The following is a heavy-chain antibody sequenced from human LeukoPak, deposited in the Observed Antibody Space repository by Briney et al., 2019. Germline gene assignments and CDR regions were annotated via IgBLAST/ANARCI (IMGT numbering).Heavy chain of an antibody. J-gene: IGHJ6*04. D-gene: IGHD3-10*01. CDR3: ARDKYPYYYGSGSYYYGLDV. Sequence: PGGSLRLSCAASGLSFSNYAMSWVRQAPGKGLEWVSSISGGGGDTNYADSVKGRLTISRDNSKSTLYLQMNSLRAEDTAIYYCARDKYPYYYGSGSYYYGLDVWGKGTRSPSPQ. CDR2: ISGGGGDT. CDR1: GLSFSNYA. V-gene: IGHV3-23*01.